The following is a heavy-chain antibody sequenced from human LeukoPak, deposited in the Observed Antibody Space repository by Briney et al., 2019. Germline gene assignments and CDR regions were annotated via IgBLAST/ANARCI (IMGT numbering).Heavy chain of an antibody. CDR2: ISSSSTI. V-gene: IGHV3-48*02. CDR1: GFTFSSYG. Sequence: PGRSLRLSCAASGFTFSSYGMHWVRQAPGKGLEWVSYISSSSTIYYADSVKGRFTISRDNAKNSLYLQMNSLRDEDTAVYYCARAFGLTDYWGQGTLVTVSS. J-gene: IGHJ4*02. D-gene: IGHD3/OR15-3a*01. CDR3: ARAFGLTDY.